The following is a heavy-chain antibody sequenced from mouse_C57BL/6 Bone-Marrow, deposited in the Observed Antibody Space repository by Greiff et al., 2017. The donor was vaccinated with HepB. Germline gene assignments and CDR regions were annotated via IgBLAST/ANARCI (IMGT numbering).Heavy chain of an antibody. Sequence: QVQLKESGAELAKPGASVKLSCKASGYTFTSYWMHWVKQRPGQGLEWIGYINPSSGYTKYNQKFKDKATLTADKSSSTAYLQLISLTYEDSAVYYCARYERRGEFDYWGQGTTLTVSS. D-gene: IGHD2-3*01. V-gene: IGHV1-7*01. J-gene: IGHJ2*01. CDR3: ARYERRGEFDY. CDR1: GYTFTSYW. CDR2: INPSSGYT.